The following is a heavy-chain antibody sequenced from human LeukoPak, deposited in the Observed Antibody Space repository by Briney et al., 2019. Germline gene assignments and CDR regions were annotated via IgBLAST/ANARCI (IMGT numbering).Heavy chain of an antibody. J-gene: IGHJ4*02. CDR2: ISSSSSYI. Sequence: GGSLRLSCAAPGFTFSRYSMNWVRQAPGEGLEWVSSISSSSSYIYYADSVKGRFTISRDNAKNSLYLQMNSLRAEDTAVYYCARGTSDYWGQGTLVTVSS. CDR3: ARGTSDY. CDR1: GFTFSRYS. V-gene: IGHV3-21*01.